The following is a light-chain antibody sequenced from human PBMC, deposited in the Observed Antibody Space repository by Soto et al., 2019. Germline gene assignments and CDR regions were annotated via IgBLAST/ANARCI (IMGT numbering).Light chain of an antibody. CDR3: LQANSFPLT. Sequence: AIQMTQFPSSLSASVRDRVVISCRTSQDIRNKLGWYQQKPGQAPKLLIFGASTLHSGVPSRFSGSGSGTRFTLTITSLQPEDVATYYCLQANSFPLTFGGGTKVEIK. CDR1: QDIRNK. J-gene: IGKJ4*01. V-gene: IGKV1-6*01. CDR2: GAS.